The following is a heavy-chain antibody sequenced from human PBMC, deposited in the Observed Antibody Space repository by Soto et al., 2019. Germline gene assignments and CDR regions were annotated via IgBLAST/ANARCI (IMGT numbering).Heavy chain of an antibody. Sequence: PGGSLRLSGAACGFTFSSYSIHWVRQAPGKGLEWVEVISYDGSNKYYADSVKGRFTISRDNSKNTLYLQMNSLRAEDTAVYYCARSYYYGSGSYPYSGQGILLAFSS. CDR2: ISYDGSNK. CDR1: GFTFSSYS. CDR3: ARSYYYGSGSYPY. V-gene: IGHV3-30-3*01. J-gene: IGHJ4*02. D-gene: IGHD3-10*01.